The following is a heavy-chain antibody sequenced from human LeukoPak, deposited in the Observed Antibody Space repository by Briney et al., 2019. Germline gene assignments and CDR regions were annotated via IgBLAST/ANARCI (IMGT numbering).Heavy chain of an antibody. CDR1: GFTLSSYA. J-gene: IGHJ6*04. D-gene: IGHD3-10*02. V-gene: IGHV3-30*04. CDR2: ISYDGGIK. Sequence: GGSLRLSCAASGFTLSSYAIHWVRQAPGKGLEWVAVISYDGGIKYYADSVKGRFTISRDNAKNSLYLQMNSLRAEDTAVYYCAELGITMIGGVWGKGTTVTISS. CDR3: AELGITMIGGV.